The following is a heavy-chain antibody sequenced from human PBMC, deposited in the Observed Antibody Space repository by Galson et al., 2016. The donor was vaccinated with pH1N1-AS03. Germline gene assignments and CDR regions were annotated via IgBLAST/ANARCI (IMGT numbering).Heavy chain of an antibody. J-gene: IGHJ4*02. Sequence: ETLSLTCAVSGYSISSGFHWAWVRQPPSKGLEWIGEISHSGITDYNPSLKSRVSISVDTSKDQFSLNLSSMTAADAAVYYCARGNPFLGSSWYEDSWGQGTLVIVSS. V-gene: IGHV4-38-2*01. CDR2: ISHSGIT. D-gene: IGHD6-13*01. CDR3: ARGNPFLGSSWYEDS. CDR1: GYSISSGFH.